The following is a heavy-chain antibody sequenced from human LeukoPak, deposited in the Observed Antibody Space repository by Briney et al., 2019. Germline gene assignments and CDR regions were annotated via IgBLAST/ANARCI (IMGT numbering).Heavy chain of an antibody. J-gene: IGHJ4*02. Sequence: PSETLSLTCAVSGGPFSGYFWSWIRQSSGKGREWIGEIHNSGTTNYNPSLNSRVTISEDTSKNQFYPNLSSVTAADTAVYYCARRYYYNLGSFPFDFWGQGTLVTVSS. CDR3: ARRYYYNLGSFPFDF. D-gene: IGHD3-10*01. V-gene: IGHV4-34*01. CDR2: IHNSGTT. CDR1: GGPFSGYF.